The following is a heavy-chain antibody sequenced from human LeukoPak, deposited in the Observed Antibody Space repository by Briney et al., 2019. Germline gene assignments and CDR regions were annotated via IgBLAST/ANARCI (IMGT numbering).Heavy chain of an antibody. V-gene: IGHV3-23*01. CDR3: ATDRRWFGEFDY. J-gene: IGHJ4*02. CDR2: ISGSGSST. CDR1: GFTFSSYA. D-gene: IGHD3-10*01. Sequence: GGSLRLSCAASGFTFSSYAMSWVRQAPGKGLEWVSAISGSGSSTYYADSVKGRFTISRDSSKNTLYLQMNSLRAEDTALYYCATDRRWFGEFDYWGQGTPVTVSS.